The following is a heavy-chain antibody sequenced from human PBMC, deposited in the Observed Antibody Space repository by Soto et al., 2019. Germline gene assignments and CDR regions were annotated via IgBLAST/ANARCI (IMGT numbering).Heavy chain of an antibody. D-gene: IGHD5-18*01. CDR1: GGSINSGGYC. CDR3: SRGILV. V-gene: IGHV4-31*03. CDR2: ISYGGST. Sequence: QVQLQESGPGLVKPSQTLSLTCTVSGGSINSGGYCWSWIRQHPGKGLDWIGCISYGGSTSYNPSLKSRVSISVDTSKNQFSLKLTSVTAADTAVYYCSRGILVWGQGALITVSS. J-gene: IGHJ4*02.